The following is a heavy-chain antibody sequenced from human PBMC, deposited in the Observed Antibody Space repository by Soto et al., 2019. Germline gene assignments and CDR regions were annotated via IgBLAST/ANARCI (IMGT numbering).Heavy chain of an antibody. D-gene: IGHD2-2*01. CDR3: SIGSWSAETFDV. V-gene: IGHV1-69*02. J-gene: IGHJ3*01. Sequence: QVHLEQSGAEVKKPGSSVKVSCKAAGGTFSTYTLIWVRQAPGQGLEWMGRIIPMLTVTNSAQKFQGRVTLNADKSTSKAFMELTSLTSDDTAVYYCSIGSWSAETFDVWGQGTMVTVSS. CDR2: IIPMLTVT. CDR1: GGTFSTYT.